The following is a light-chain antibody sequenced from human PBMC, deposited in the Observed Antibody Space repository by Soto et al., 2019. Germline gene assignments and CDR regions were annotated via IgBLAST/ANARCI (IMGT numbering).Light chain of an antibody. V-gene: IGLV2-14*01. J-gene: IGLJ3*02. Sequence: QSVLTQPASVSGSPGQSITISCTGTSSDVGGYNYVSWYQQHPGKAPKLMIYEVSNRPSGVSNRFSGSKSGKTASLTISGLQAEDEADYYCSSYTSSSTRVFGGGTKVTVL. CDR2: EVS. CDR1: SSDVGGYNY. CDR3: SSYTSSSTRV.